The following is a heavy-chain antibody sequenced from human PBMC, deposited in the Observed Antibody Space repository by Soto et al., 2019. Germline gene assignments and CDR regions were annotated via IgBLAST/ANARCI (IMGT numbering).Heavy chain of an antibody. Sequence: EVQLVETGGGLIQPGGSLRLSCEVTGFTVSSNYMSGVRQAPGKGLEWVSVIHSGGTTYSADSVKGRFTISRDDSKNTLYLQMNSLRAEDTAVYYCARAWWSSSRWFDPWGQGTLVTVSS. J-gene: IGHJ5*02. CDR3: ARAWWSSSRWFDP. D-gene: IGHD6-6*01. CDR1: GFTVSSNY. CDR2: IHSGGTT. V-gene: IGHV3-53*02.